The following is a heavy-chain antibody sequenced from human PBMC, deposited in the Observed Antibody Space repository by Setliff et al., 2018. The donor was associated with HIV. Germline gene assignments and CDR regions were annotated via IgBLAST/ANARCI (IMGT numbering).Heavy chain of an antibody. J-gene: IGHJ4*02. Sequence: KPSETLSLTCTVSGGSVNSATYYWSWIRQHPGKGLEWIGYIDYSGSALYNPSLKSRITISVDTSKNQFSLRMKSVTAADTAMYYCAREGKTAMVTKYFDYWGQGTMVTVTS. V-gene: IGHV4-31*03. CDR2: IDYSGSA. CDR1: GGSVNSATYY. CDR3: AREGKTAMVTKYFDY. D-gene: IGHD5-18*01.